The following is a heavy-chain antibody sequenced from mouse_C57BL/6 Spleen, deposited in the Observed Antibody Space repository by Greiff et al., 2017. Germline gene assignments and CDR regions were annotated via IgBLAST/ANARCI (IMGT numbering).Heavy chain of an antibody. V-gene: IGHV1-69*01. Sequence: QVQLQQPGPELVMPGASVKLSCKASGYTFTSSWMHWVKQRPGQGLEWIGEIDPSDSYTNSNQKFKGKSTLTVDKSSSTAYMQLSSLTSEDSAVYYCARYDYDFDYWGQGTTLTVSS. J-gene: IGHJ2*01. CDR3: ARYDYDFDY. CDR2: IDPSDSYT. CDR1: GYTFTSSW. D-gene: IGHD2-4*01.